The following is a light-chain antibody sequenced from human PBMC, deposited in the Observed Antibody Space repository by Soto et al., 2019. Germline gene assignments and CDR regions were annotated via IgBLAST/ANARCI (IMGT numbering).Light chain of an antibody. CDR1: QSISSW. CDR3: QQYKSYSET. CDR2: DAS. Sequence: IQMTQSPSTLSASGGDRVTITCRASQSISSWLVWYQQKPGKAPKLLIYDASSLESGVPSRFSGSGSGTQFTLTLSRLQPDDFATYYCQQYKSYSETFGQGAKVEI. V-gene: IGKV1-5*01. J-gene: IGKJ1*01.